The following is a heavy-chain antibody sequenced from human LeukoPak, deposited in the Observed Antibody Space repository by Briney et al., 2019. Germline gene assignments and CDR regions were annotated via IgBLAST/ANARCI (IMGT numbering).Heavy chain of an antibody. Sequence: PGGSLRLSCAASGFTFSSYAMSWVRQPPGKGLEWVSAISGSGGSTYYADSVKGRFTISRDNSKNTLYLQMNSLRAEDTAVYYCAKDEDIVVVPAASIGYWGQGTLVTVSS. J-gene: IGHJ4*02. CDR2: ISGSGGST. CDR1: GFTFSSYA. CDR3: AKDEDIVVVPAASIGY. D-gene: IGHD2-2*01. V-gene: IGHV3-23*01.